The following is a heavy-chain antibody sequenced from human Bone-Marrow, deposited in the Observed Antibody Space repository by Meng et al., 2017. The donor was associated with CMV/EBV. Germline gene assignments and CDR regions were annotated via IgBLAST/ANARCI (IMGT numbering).Heavy chain of an antibody. CDR1: GGSISSSSYY. V-gene: IGHV4-39*07. Sequence: GSLRLSCTVSGGSISSSSYYWGWIRQPPGKGLEWIGSIYYSGFTYYNPSLKSRVTISVDTSKNQFSLKLSSVTAADTAVYYCARGEYNKSLRVSNWFDPWGQGTLVTVSS. J-gene: IGHJ5*02. CDR2: IYYSGFT. CDR3: ARGEYNKSLRVSNWFDP. D-gene: IGHD1-14*01.